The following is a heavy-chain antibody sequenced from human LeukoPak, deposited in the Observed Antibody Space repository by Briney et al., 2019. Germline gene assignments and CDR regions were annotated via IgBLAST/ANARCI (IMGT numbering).Heavy chain of an antibody. CDR2: IRGDGRST. Sequence: PGRSLRLSCVASEFTFSTNVMHWVRQAPGKGLEWVSTIRGDGRSTHYADSVKGRFTISRDNSKNTLYLQMNSLRVEDTAVYYCTKDYLLTRTDSWGQGTLVTVSS. J-gene: IGHJ4*02. CDR1: EFTFSTNV. D-gene: IGHD1-14*01. CDR3: TKDYLLTRTDS. V-gene: IGHV3-23*01.